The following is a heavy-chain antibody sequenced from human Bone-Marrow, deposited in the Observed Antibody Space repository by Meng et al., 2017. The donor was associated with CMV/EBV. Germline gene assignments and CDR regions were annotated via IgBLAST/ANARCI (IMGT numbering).Heavy chain of an antibody. V-gene: IGHV1-2*02. J-gene: IGHJ3*01. Sequence: ASVKVSCKASGHPLTGSYMHWVRRAPGQGLEWMGWMSFDTGATKYAQMYQGRVSLTRDTSINTIYMELSSLTFDDTAVYFCTRSGHFWGFDVWGQGTLVTVSS. CDR3: TRSGHFWGFDV. CDR1: GHPLTGSY. CDR2: MSFDTGAT. D-gene: IGHD3-3*02.